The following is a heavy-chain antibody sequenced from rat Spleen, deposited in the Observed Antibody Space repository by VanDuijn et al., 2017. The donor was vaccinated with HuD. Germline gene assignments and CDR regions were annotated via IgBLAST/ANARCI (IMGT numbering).Heavy chain of an antibody. CDR1: GFTFSSYW. Sequence: EVQLVESGGGLVQPGRSLKLSCVASGFTFSSYWMYWVRLAPGQGLEWVSSINPNGDKTFYPDSVKGRFTISRDNAESTLYLQMDSLRSEDTATYYCARVMYRTDAYFDYWGQGVMVTVSS. D-gene: IGHD1-6*01. CDR2: INPNGDKT. V-gene: IGHV5-58*01. J-gene: IGHJ2*01. CDR3: ARVMYRTDAYFDY.